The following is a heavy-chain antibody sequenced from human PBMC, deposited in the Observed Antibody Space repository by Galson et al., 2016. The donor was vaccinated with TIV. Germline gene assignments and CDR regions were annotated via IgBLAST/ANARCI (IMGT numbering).Heavy chain of an antibody. CDR1: GFSFSSFA. CDR3: AKSLFHTIEFGGLTVIFDY. CDR2: ISGSGGHT. D-gene: IGHD3-16*02. Sequence: SLRLSCAASGFSFSSFAMSWVRQAPGKGLEWVASISGSGGHTHYGDSVQGRFTISRDDSKNALYLQMNSLRADDTAVYYCAKSLFHTIEFGGLTVIFDYWGQGTLVIVSA. J-gene: IGHJ4*02. V-gene: IGHV3-23*01.